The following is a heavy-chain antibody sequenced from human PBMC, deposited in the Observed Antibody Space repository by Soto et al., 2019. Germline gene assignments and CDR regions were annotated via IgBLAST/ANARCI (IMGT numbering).Heavy chain of an antibody. J-gene: IGHJ6*03. CDR1: GFTFTSSA. Sequence: TSVKVSCKASGFTFTSSAMQWVRQARGQRLEWIGWIVVGSGNTNYAQKFQERVTITRDMSTSTAYMELSSLRSEDTAVYYCAADHGSAVAGTRQNYYYYYMDVWGKGTTVTVSS. CDR3: AADHGSAVAGTRQNYYYYYMDV. CDR2: IVVGSGNT. D-gene: IGHD6-19*01. V-gene: IGHV1-58*02.